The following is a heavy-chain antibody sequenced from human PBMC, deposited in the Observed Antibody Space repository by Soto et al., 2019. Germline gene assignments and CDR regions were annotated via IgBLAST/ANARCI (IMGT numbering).Heavy chain of an antibody. Sequence: QVQLVQSGAEVKKPGSSVKVSCKASGGTFSSYAISWVRQAPGQGLEWMGGIIPIFGTANYAQKFQGRVTITXXEXTXXAYMELSSLRSEDTAVYYCARAGVVARGAVDAFDIWGQGTMVTVSS. J-gene: IGHJ3*02. CDR2: IIPIFGTA. D-gene: IGHD2-15*01. CDR1: GGTFSSYA. V-gene: IGHV1-69*05. CDR3: ARAGVVARGAVDAFDI.